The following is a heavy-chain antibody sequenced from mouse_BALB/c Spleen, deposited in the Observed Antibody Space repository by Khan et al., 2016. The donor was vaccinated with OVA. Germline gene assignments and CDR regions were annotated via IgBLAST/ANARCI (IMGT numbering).Heavy chain of an antibody. J-gene: IGHJ1*01. CDR2: INTYTGEP. CDR1: GFTFTNYG. Sequence: QIQLVQSGPELKKPGETVKISCKASGFTFTNYGMNWVKQAPGKGLKWMGWINTYTGEPTYADDFKGRFAFSLETSASTAYLQINNLKNEDTATYFCARMKPYRYFDVWGAGTTVTVSS. V-gene: IGHV9-3-1*01. CDR3: ARMKPYRYFDV.